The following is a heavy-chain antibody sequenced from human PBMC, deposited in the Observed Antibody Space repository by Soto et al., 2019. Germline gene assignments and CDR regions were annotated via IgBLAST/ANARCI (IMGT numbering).Heavy chain of an antibody. D-gene: IGHD2-8*02. J-gene: IGHJ4*02. CDR2: INHSGST. CDR1: GGSFSGYY. V-gene: IGHV4-34*01. Sequence: TSETLSLTCAVYGGSFSGYYWTWIRQPPGTGLEWIGEINHSGSTNYNPSLKSRVTISVDTSKNQFSLKLTSVTAADTAVYYCAREKITGLFDYWGQGNLVTVSS. CDR3: AREKITGLFDY.